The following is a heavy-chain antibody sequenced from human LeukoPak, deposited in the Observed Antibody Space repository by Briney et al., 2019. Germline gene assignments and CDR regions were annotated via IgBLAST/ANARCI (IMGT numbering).Heavy chain of an antibody. D-gene: IGHD3-3*01. J-gene: IGHJ6*02. CDR1: GFTFSDYY. Sequence: GGSLRLSCAASGFTFSDYYMSWIRQAPGKGLEWVSYISSSGSTIYYADSVKGRFTISRDNAKNSLYLQMNSLRAEDTAVYYCARFSPRYDFWSGYYLYGMDVWGQGTTVTVSS. CDR2: ISSSGSTI. V-gene: IGHV3-11*01. CDR3: ARFSPRYDFWSGYYLYGMDV.